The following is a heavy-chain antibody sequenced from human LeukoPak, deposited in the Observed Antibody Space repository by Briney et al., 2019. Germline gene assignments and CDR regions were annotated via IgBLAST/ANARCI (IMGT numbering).Heavy chain of an antibody. D-gene: IGHD3-22*01. CDR3: AKGGSYYYDSSGYLDY. CDR1: GFTFSSYA. Sequence: GGSLRLSCAASGFTFSSYAMSWVRQAPGKGLEWVSAISGSGGSTSYADSVKGRFTISRDNSKNTLYLQMNSLRAEDTALYYCAKGGSYYYDSSGYLDYWGQGTLVTVSS. CDR2: ISGSGGST. J-gene: IGHJ4*02. V-gene: IGHV3-23*01.